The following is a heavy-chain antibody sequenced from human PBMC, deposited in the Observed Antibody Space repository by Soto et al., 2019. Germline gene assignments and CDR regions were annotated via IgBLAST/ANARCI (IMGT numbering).Heavy chain of an antibody. CDR1: GGSISSYY. CDR3: ARHGAGGYYFDY. Sequence: SETLSLTCTVSGGSISSYYWSWIRQPPGKGLEWIGYIYYSGSTNYNPSLKSRVTISVDTSKNQFSLKLSSVTAADTAVYYCARHGAGGYYFDYWGQGTLVTVSS. V-gene: IGHV4-59*08. D-gene: IGHD5-12*01. CDR2: IYYSGST. J-gene: IGHJ4*02.